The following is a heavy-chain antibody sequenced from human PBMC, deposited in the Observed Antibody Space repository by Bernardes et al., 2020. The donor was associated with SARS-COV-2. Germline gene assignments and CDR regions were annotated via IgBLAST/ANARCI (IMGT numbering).Heavy chain of an antibody. CDR1: GGSISSSSYY. CDR2: IYYSGST. J-gene: IGHJ4*02. CDR3: ARDGRRWLQLHRVYYFDY. D-gene: IGHD5-12*01. Sequence: TLSLTCTVSGGSISSSSYYWGWIRQPPGKGLEWIGSIYYSGSTYYNPSLKSRVTISVDTSKNQFSLKLSSVTAADTAVYYCARDGRRWLQLHRVYYFDYCGQGTLVTVSS. V-gene: IGHV4-39*02.